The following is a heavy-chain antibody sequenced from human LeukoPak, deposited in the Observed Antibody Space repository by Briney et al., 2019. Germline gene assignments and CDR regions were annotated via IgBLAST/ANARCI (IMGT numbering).Heavy chain of an antibody. V-gene: IGHV4-30-2*01. J-gene: IGHJ5*02. D-gene: IGHD6-13*01. CDR2: IYHSGST. CDR3: AQLVSKAWFDP. CDR1: GGSISSGGYS. Sequence: SGTLSLTCAVSGGSISSGGYSWSWIRQPPGKGLEWIGYIYHSGSTYYNPSLKSRVTISVDRSKNQFSLKLSSVTAADTAVYYCAQLVSKAWFDPWGQGTLVTVSS.